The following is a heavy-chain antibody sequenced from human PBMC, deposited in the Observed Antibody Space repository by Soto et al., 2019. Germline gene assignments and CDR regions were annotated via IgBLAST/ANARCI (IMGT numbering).Heavy chain of an antibody. CDR1: GFTFSTYW. J-gene: IGHJ5*02. CDR3: ARVAGGNGDDVNWIVA. D-gene: IGHD4-17*01. CDR2: INSDGSST. Sequence: EVQLVESGGGLVQPGGSLRLSCAASGFTFSTYWMHWVRQAPGKGLVWVSRINSDGSSTTYADSVEGRFTISRDNAKNTVYLQMTRLRAEDSAVYYCARVAGGNGDDVNWIVAWGQGTVVTGSS. V-gene: IGHV3-74*01.